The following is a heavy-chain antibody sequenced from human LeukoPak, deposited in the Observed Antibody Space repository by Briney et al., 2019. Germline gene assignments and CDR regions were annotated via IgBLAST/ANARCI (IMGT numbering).Heavy chain of an antibody. V-gene: IGHV1-46*01. J-gene: IGHJ4*02. D-gene: IGHD3-22*01. CDR3: ARDYTQSSSGYYDPSFDY. CDR1: GYTFTSYY. CDR2: INPSGGST. Sequence: ASVKVSCKASGYTFTSYYMHWVRQAPGQGLEWMGIINPSGGSTSYAQKFQGRVTMTRDTSTSTVYMELSSLRSEDTAVYYCARDYTQSSSGYYDPSFDYWGQGTLVTVSS.